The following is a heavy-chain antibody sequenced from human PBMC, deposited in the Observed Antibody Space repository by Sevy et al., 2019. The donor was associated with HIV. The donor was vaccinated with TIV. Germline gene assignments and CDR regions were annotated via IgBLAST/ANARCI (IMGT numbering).Heavy chain of an antibody. Sequence: SVKVSCKASGGTFSSYAISWVRQAPGQGLEWMGVIIPIFGTANYAQKFQGRVTITADESTSTAYMELSSLRSEDTAVYYCARTRYYYDSSGYYPPFDYWGQGTLVTVSS. J-gene: IGHJ4*02. CDR1: GGTFSSYA. CDR3: ARTRYYYDSSGYYPPFDY. D-gene: IGHD3-22*01. V-gene: IGHV1-69*13. CDR2: IIPIFGTA.